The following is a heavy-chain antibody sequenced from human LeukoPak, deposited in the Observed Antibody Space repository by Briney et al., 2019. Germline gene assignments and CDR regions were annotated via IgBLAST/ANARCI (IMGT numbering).Heavy chain of an antibody. D-gene: IGHD5-12*01. J-gene: IGHJ6*02. V-gene: IGHV1-18*01. Sequence: ASVKVSLTASGYTFTSYGISWVRQAPGQGLEWMGWISAYNGNTNYAQKLQGRVTMTTDTSTSTAYMELRSLRSDDTAVYYCARWPPRGRYSGIPVWGRGTTVTVSS. CDR1: GYTFTSYG. CDR2: ISAYNGNT. CDR3: ARWPPRGRYSGIPV.